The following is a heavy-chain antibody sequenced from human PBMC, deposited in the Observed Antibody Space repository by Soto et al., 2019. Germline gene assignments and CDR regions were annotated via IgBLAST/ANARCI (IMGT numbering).Heavy chain of an antibody. CDR2: IYYSGST. CDR3: ARGAFNWFLAGTKYYFDV. J-gene: IGHJ4*02. V-gene: IGHV4-59*01. Sequence: SETLSLTCTVSGGSISSYYWSWIRQPPGKGLEWIGYIYYSGSTNYNPSLKSRVTISVDTSKNQFSLKLSSVTAADTAVYYCARGAFNWFLAGTKYYFDVWGQGTLDTVSS. D-gene: IGHD6-13*01. CDR1: GGSISSYY.